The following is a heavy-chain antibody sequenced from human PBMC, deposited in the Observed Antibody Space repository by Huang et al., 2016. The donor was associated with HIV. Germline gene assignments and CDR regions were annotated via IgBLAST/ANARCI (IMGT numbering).Heavy chain of an antibody. J-gene: IGHJ2*01. CDR3: ARASWYEPRSWYFGL. Sequence: QVQLQQWGAGLLKPSETLSLTCAVYGGSVSGHYWGWIRQPPGKGLEWIAEINDNGYTNYNPSPRGRVTISVHTSRNQFSLKLNSVTAADAAVYYCARASWYEPRSWYFGLWGRGTLVTVSS. D-gene: IGHD6-13*01. CDR1: GGSVSGHY. V-gene: IGHV4-34*01. CDR2: INDNGYT.